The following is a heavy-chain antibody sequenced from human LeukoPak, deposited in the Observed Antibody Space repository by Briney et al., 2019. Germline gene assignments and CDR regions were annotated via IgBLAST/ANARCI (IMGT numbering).Heavy chain of an antibody. CDR2: INPSGTIT. J-gene: IGHJ4*02. V-gene: IGHV1-46*01. D-gene: IGHD6-13*01. CDR1: GITFTSYY. Sequence: ASVKVSCKASGITFTSYYIHWVRQAPGRGLEWMGKINPSGTITTYTPKYQGRVTVTKDTSTNTVYMELSSLRSDDTAVYYCALIAPPHNWGQGTLVTVSS. CDR3: ALIAPPHN.